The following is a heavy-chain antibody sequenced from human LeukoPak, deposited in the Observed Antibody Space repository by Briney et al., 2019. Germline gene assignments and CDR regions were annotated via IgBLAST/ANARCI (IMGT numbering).Heavy chain of an antibody. Sequence: ASVKVSCKASGYTFKNYIIAWVRQAPGQGLEWMGWISAYNGNTNYAQKLQGRVTMTTDTSTSTAYMELRSLRSDDTAVYSCARGRGGGYFDFWGQETLVTVSS. CDR3: ARGRGGGYFDF. CDR2: ISAYNGNT. V-gene: IGHV1-18*01. D-gene: IGHD2-15*01. J-gene: IGHJ4*02. CDR1: GYTFKNYI.